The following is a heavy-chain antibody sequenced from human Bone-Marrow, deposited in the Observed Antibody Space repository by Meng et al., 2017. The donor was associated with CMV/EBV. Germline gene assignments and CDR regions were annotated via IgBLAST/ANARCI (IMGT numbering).Heavy chain of an antibody. CDR1: GYTFTSYY. Sequence: SVKVSCKASGYTFTSYYMHWVRQAPGQGLEWMGGIIPIFGTANYAQKFQGRVTITTDESTSTAYMELSSLRSEDTAVYYCARGRYQLLYGYYGMDVWGQGTTVTVSS. D-gene: IGHD2-2*02. CDR2: IIPIFGTA. J-gene: IGHJ6*02. CDR3: ARGRYQLLYGYYGMDV. V-gene: IGHV1-69*05.